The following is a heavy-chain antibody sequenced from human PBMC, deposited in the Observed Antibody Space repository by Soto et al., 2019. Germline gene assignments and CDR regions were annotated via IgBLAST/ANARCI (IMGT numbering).Heavy chain of an antibody. CDR3: AHIPNYYQYDWFDP. V-gene: IGHV2-5*02. Sequence: QITLKESGPTLVKPTQTLTLTCTFSGFSLTTRGVGVGWIRQTPGKAMECLALIYWVDDKRYIPTLQSRLSITKDTSKNQVVLTMTNVDPVDTATYYCAHIPNYYQYDWFDPWGQGTLVSVSS. J-gene: IGHJ5*02. CDR2: IYWVDDK. D-gene: IGHD3-16*01. CDR1: GFSLTTRGVG.